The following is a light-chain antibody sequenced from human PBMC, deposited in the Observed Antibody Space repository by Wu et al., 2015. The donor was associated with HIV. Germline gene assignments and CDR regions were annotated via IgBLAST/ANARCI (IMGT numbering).Light chain of an antibody. CDR3: QQYNNWPRHT. CDR1: QSVSSSY. Sequence: EIVLTQSPGTLSLSPGERATLSCRASQSVSSSYLVWYQQKPGQAPRLLIYGASSRATGTPGRFSGRGSGTEFTLTINSMQSEDFAIYYCQQYNNWPRHTFGQGTKLEI. J-gene: IGKJ2*01. V-gene: IGKV3-15*01. CDR2: GAS.